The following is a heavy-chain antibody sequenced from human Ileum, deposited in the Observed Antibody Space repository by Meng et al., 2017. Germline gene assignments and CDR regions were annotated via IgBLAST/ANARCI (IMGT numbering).Heavy chain of an antibody. D-gene: IGHD6-13*01. Sequence: SETLSLTCAVSGGSFSGYYWTWIRQSPGKGLEWIGEINRGGNTNYNPSLKSRITMSVDTSKNQFFLNLTSVTPADTAVYYCARAWSSSWSFLDFWGQGNLVTVSS. CDR3: ARAWSSSWSFLDF. CDR1: GGSFSGYY. J-gene: IGHJ4*02. V-gene: IGHV4-34*01. CDR2: INRGGNT.